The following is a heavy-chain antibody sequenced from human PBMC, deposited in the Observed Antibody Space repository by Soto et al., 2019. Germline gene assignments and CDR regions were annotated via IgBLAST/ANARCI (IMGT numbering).Heavy chain of an antibody. D-gene: IGHD6-13*01. CDR1: GFSLSTRGVS. Sequence: SGPTLVNPTQTLTLTCTFSGFSLSTRGVSVGWIRLPPGKALEWLALIYWDDDKRYSPSLKSRLTITKDTSKSQVVLTMTNMDPVDTATYYCARSWYLSHFDYWGQGTLVTVSS. V-gene: IGHV2-5*02. CDR3: ARSWYLSHFDY. CDR2: IYWDDDK. J-gene: IGHJ4*02.